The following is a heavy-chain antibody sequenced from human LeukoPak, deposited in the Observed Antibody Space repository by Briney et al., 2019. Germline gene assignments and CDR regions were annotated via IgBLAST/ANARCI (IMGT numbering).Heavy chain of an antibody. CDR3: ARHVLHSSGADP. V-gene: IGHV4-59*08. D-gene: IGHD6-19*01. Sequence: SETLSLTSTVSGGSISSYYWSWIRQPPGKGLEWIGYIYYSGSTNYNPSLKSRVTISVDTSKNQFSLKLSSVTAADTAVYYCARHVLHSSGADPWGQGTLVTVSS. CDR1: GGSISSYY. J-gene: IGHJ5*02. CDR2: IYYSGST.